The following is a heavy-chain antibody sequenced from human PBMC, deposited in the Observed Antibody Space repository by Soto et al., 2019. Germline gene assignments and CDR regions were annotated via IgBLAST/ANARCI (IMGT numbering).Heavy chain of an antibody. CDR1: GGSISSYY. V-gene: IGHV4-59*01. D-gene: IGHD3-22*01. J-gene: IGHJ4*02. CDR2: IYYSGST. CDR3: ARADSSGYYLY. Sequence: PSETLSLTCTVSGGSISSYYWSWIRQPPGKGLEWIGYIYYSGSTNYNPSLKSRVTISVDTSKNQFSLKLSSVTAADTAVYYCARADSSGYYLYWGQGTLVTVSS.